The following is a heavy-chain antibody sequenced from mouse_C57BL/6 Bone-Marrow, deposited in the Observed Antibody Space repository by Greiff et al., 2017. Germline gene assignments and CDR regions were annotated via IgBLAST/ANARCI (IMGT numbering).Heavy chain of an antibody. CDR2: IYPGDGDT. CDR3: ARPYDYDRAWFAY. J-gene: IGHJ3*01. V-gene: IGHV1-82*01. D-gene: IGHD2-4*01. Sequence: VQLQQSGPELVKPGASVKISCKASSYAFSSSWMNWVKQRPGKGLEWIGRIYPGDGDTNYNGKFKGKATLTADKSSSTAYMQLSSLTSEDSAVYFCARPYDYDRAWFAYWGQGTLVTVSA. CDR1: SYAFSSSW.